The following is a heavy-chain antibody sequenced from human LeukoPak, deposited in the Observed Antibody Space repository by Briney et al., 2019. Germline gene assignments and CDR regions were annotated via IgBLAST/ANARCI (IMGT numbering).Heavy chain of an antibody. CDR1: GGSISSGDYY. V-gene: IGHV4-30-4*08. D-gene: IGHD3-22*01. Sequence: PSETLSLTCTVSGGSISSGDYYWSWIRQPPGKGLEWIGYIYYSGSTYYNPSLESRVTISVDTSKNQFSLKLSSVTAADTAVYYCARVAYYYDSSGYSPVDYWGQGTLVTVSS. J-gene: IGHJ4*02. CDR3: ARVAYYYDSSGYSPVDY. CDR2: IYYSGST.